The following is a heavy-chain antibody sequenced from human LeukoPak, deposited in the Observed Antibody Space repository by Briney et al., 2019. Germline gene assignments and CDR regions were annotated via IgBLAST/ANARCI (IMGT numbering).Heavy chain of an antibody. CDR2: ISYDGSNK. CDR3: AKDWEQQGITGTPLDP. CDR1: GFTFSSYG. D-gene: IGHD1-7*01. Sequence: GGSLRLSCAASGFTFSSYGMHWVRQAPGKGLEWVAVISYDGSNKYYADSVKGRFTISRDNSKNTLYLQMNSLRAEDTAVYYCAKDWEQQGITGTPLDPWGQGTLVTVSS. J-gene: IGHJ5*02. V-gene: IGHV3-30*18.